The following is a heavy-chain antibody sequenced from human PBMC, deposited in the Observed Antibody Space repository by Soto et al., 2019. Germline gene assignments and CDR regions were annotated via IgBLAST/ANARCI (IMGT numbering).Heavy chain of an antibody. Sequence: PGESLKISCKGSGYSFTSYWIGWVRQMPGKGLEWMGIIYPGDSDTRYSPSFQGQVTISADKSISTAYLQWSSLKASDTAMYYCASGYSYGYSYYYYGMDVWGQGTTVTVSS. V-gene: IGHV5-51*01. D-gene: IGHD5-18*01. CDR1: GYSFTSYW. J-gene: IGHJ6*02. CDR2: IYPGDSDT. CDR3: ASGYSYGYSYYYYGMDV.